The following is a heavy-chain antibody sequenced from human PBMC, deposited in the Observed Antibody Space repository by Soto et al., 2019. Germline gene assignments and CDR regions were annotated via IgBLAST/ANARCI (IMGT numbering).Heavy chain of an antibody. CDR2: INPNSGGT. D-gene: IGHD5-12*01. Sequence: GASVKVSCKASGYTFTGYYMHWVRQAPGQGLEWMGWINPNSGGTNYAQKFQGRVTMTRDTSVSTAYMELSRLRSDDTAVYYCARDRRVATSRMDVWGQGTTVTVSS. V-gene: IGHV1-2*02. CDR3: ARDRRVATSRMDV. J-gene: IGHJ6*02. CDR1: GYTFTGYY.